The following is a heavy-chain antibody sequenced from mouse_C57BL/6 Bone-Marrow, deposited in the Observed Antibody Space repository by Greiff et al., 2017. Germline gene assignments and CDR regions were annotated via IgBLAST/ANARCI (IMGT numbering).Heavy chain of an antibody. CDR2: IDPSDSET. D-gene: IGHD2-4*01. CDR1: GYTFTSYW. J-gene: IGHJ4*01. V-gene: IGHV1-52*01. CDR3: AKSGLFYDYEGAMDY. Sequence: QVQLQQSGAELVRPGSSVKLSCKASGYTFTSYWMHWVKQRPIQGLEWIGNIDPSDSETHYNQKFKDKATLTVDKSSSTAYMQLSSLTSEVSAVYYGAKSGLFYDYEGAMDYWGQGTSVTVSS.